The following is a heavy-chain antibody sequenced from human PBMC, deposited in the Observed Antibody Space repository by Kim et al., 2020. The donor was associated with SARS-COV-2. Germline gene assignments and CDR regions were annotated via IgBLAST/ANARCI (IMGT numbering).Heavy chain of an antibody. Sequence: GGSLRLSCGASGFTFSDSAMHWVRQASGKGLEWVGRIRSKANGYASAYIESVKGRFTITRDDSRNTAYLQMNSLKNEDTAVYYCTRVPGTTLAFWVAFD. CDR1: GFTFSDSA. CDR3: TRVPGTTLAFWVAFD. D-gene: IGHD1-1*01. V-gene: IGHV3-73*01. CDR2: IRSKANGYAS. J-gene: IGHJ3*02.